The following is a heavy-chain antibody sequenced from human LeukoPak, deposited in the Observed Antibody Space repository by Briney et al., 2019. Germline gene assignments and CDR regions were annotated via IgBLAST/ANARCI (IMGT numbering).Heavy chain of an antibody. Sequence: NPGGSLRLSCAASGFTFSDYYMSWIRQAPGKGLEWVSYISSSGSTIYYADSVKGRFTISRDNAKNSLYLQMNSLRAEDTAVYYCARAYAYAGSGYMDVWGKGTTVTISS. CDR1: GFTFSDYY. CDR2: ISSSGSTI. V-gene: IGHV3-11*01. J-gene: IGHJ6*03. D-gene: IGHD3-10*01. CDR3: ARAYAYAGSGYMDV.